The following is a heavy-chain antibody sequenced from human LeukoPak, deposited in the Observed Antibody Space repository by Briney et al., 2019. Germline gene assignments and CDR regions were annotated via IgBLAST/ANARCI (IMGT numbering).Heavy chain of an antibody. CDR3: ARDLAAGIAAAQGYYYYAMDV. CDR2: IKQDGSEK. J-gene: IGHJ6*02. D-gene: IGHD6-13*01. V-gene: IGHV3-7*01. CDR1: GFTFSSYW. Sequence: GGSLRLSCAASGFTFSSYWMSWVRQAPGKGLEWVANIKQDGSEKYYVDSVKGRFTISRDNAKNSLYLQMNSLRAEDTAVYYCARDLAAGIAAAQGYYYYAMDVWGQGTTVTVSS.